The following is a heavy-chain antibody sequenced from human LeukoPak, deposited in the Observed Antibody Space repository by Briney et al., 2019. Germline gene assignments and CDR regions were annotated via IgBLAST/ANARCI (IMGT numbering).Heavy chain of an antibody. CDR1: GYTLTSYF. J-gene: IGHJ3*02. D-gene: IGHD1-7*01. Sequence: ASVKVSCKASGYTLTSYFIHWVRQAPGQGLEWMGIINPSGGSTSYAQKFQGRVTMTRDTSTSTVYMELSSLRSEDTAVYYCARDQDWNFAFDIWGQGTMVTVSS. V-gene: IGHV1-46*01. CDR2: INPSGGST. CDR3: ARDQDWNFAFDI.